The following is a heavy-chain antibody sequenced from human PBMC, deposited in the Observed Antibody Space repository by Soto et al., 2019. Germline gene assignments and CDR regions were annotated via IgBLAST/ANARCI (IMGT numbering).Heavy chain of an antibody. J-gene: IGHJ2*01. CDR1: GFTFSSYP. D-gene: IGHD3-10*01. Sequence: EVQLLESGGGLVQPGGSLRLSCAASGFTFSSYPMSWVRQAPGKGLERVSGISASGAGTHYADSVKGRFTISRDNSKNTLYLQMNGLRAEDTAVYYCAKDINPQESHLGYFDLWGRGTLVSVSS. CDR2: ISASGAGT. CDR3: AKDINPQESHLGYFDL. V-gene: IGHV3-23*01.